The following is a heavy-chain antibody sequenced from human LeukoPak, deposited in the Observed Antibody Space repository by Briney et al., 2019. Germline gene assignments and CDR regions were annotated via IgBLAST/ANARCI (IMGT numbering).Heavy chain of an antibody. CDR2: IDPSESYT. V-gene: IGHV5-10-1*01. CDR3: ARNTRGVLLGA. Sequence: KHGESLNISCKGSGYSFTSYWISVLRQMPGEVLEWMGRIDPSESYTNYSPSFQGHVTISADKSISTAYLQWSSLKASDTAMYYCARNTRGVLLGAWGQGTLVTVSS. CDR1: GYSFTSYW. D-gene: IGHD3-10*01. J-gene: IGHJ5*02.